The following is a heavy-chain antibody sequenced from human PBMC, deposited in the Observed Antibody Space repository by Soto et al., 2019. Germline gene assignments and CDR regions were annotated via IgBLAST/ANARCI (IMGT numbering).Heavy chain of an antibody. D-gene: IGHD5-12*01. CDR1: AFKFGDYY. CDR3: ARDRSGYNLGWFDS. V-gene: IGHV3-11*04. CDR2: ISSTSKTV. J-gene: IGHJ5*01. Sequence: QVQLVESGGGLVKPGGSLRLSCAASAFKFGDYYMSWVRQAPGKGLEWVSYISSTSKTVYHADSVKGRFTISRDNAENSLYLQMDSLRDEDTAVYYCARDRSGYNLGWFDSWGQGTLVTVSS.